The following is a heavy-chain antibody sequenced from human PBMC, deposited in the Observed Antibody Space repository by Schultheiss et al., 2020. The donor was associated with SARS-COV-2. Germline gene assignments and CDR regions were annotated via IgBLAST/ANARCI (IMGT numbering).Heavy chain of an antibody. J-gene: IGHJ6*02. Sequence: GGSLRLSCKGSGYSFPNHWIGWVRQMPGKGLEWMGIIYPGDSDTRYSPSFQGQVTISADKSISTAYLQWSSLKASDTAMYYCAVGLWFGDHGKPPYYYYYGMDVWGQGTTVTVSS. D-gene: IGHD3-10*01. CDR2: IYPGDSDT. V-gene: IGHV5-51*01. CDR1: GYSFPNHW. CDR3: AVGLWFGDHGKPPYYYYYGMDV.